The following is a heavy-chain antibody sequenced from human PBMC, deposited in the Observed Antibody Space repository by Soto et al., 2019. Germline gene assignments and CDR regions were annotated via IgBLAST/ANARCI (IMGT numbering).Heavy chain of an antibody. CDR2: IYYSGST. V-gene: IGHV4-30-4*01. D-gene: IGHD3-22*01. J-gene: IGHJ4*02. CDR1: GGSISSGDYY. Sequence: SSETLSLTCTVSGGSISSGDYYWSWIRQPPGKGLEWIGYIYYSGSTYYNPSLKSRVTISVDTSKNQFSLKLSSVTAADTAVYYCASGNYYDIHYFDYWGQGTLVTVSS. CDR3: ASGNYYDIHYFDY.